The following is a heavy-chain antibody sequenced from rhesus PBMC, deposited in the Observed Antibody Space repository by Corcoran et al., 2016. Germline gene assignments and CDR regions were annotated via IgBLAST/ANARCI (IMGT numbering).Heavy chain of an antibody. CDR3: ARIYTVGTALFDY. Sequence: QVQLQESGPGLVKPSETLSLTCTVSGGPIRGSYYCSWIRQPPGQGMEWIGGIYGNRASTYYNPSLKSRVTISKDTSKNQFSLKLSSVTAADTAVYYCARIYTVGTALFDYWGQGVLVTVSS. CDR1: GGPIRGSYY. J-gene: IGHJ4*01. CDR2: IYGNRAST. V-gene: IGHV4-143*01. D-gene: IGHD5-24*01.